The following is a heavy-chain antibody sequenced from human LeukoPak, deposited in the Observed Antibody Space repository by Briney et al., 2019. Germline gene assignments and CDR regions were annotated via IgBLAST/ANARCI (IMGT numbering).Heavy chain of an antibody. J-gene: IGHJ4*02. CDR2: IDEGGGNA. Sequence: GGSLRLSCAASGFTFSNHWMHWVRQAPGKGLVWVSHIDEGGGNAMYADSVKGRFSISRDNAKNTVNLQMNSLRAEDTGVYYCIRDEALWRLDYWGQGTLVTVSS. CDR1: GFTFSNHW. CDR3: IRDEALWRLDY. D-gene: IGHD2-21*01. V-gene: IGHV3-74*03.